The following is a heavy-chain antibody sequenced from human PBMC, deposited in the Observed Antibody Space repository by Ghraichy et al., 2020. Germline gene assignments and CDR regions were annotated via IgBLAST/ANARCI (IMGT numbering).Heavy chain of an antibody. D-gene: IGHD3-10*01. Sequence: SETLSLTCAVYGGSFSGYYWSWIRQPPGKGLEWIGEINHSGSTNYNPSLKSRVTISVDTSKNQFSLKLSSVTAADTAVYYCARGRNGGPIWFGESAAFDPWGQGTLVTVSS. J-gene: IGHJ5*02. CDR3: ARGRNGGPIWFGESAAFDP. V-gene: IGHV4-34*01. CDR2: INHSGST. CDR1: GGSFSGYY.